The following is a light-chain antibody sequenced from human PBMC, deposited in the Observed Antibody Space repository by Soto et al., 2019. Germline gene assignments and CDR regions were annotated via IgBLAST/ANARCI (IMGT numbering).Light chain of an antibody. J-gene: IGKJ1*01. CDR1: QSISNY. CDR2: TVS. CDR3: QQSYDTPRT. Sequence: DIQMTQSPSSLSASVGYRVTITCRASQSISNYLNWYQQNPGKDPDLLLHTVSRLQSGVPSRFSGSGSGTNFSLTISRLQPEEFATYDCQQSYDTPRTFGQCPKVEIK. V-gene: IGKV1-39*01.